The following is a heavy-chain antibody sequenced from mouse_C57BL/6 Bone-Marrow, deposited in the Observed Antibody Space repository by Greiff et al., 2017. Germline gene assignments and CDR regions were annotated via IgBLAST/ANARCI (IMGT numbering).Heavy chain of an antibody. J-gene: IGHJ2*01. Sequence: EVKLVESGGGLVKPGGSLKLSCAASGFTFSSYTMSWVRQTPEKRLEWVATISGGGGNTYYPDSVKGRFTISRDNAKNTLYLQMSSLRSEDTALYYCARRFYYRGYFDYWGQGTTLTVSS. CDR2: ISGGGGNT. CDR1: GFTFSSYT. CDR3: ARRFYYRGYFDY. V-gene: IGHV5-9*01. D-gene: IGHD2-1*01.